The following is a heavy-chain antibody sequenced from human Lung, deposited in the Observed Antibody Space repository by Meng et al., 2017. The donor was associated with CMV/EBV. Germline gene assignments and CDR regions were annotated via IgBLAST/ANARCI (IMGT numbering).Heavy chain of an antibody. D-gene: IGHD6-6*01. CDR3: ARALREYSSSSSDS. CDR2: LIPILNAL. J-gene: IGHJ4*02. CDR1: GDMFSTYA. Sequence: SVKVSCKASGDMFSTYAITWVRQAPGQGLEWMGELIPILNALNYAQKFQGRVRITADKSTTTAYMELSSLRSDDTAVYYCARALREYSSSSSDSWGQGTLVTGSS. V-gene: IGHV1-69*10.